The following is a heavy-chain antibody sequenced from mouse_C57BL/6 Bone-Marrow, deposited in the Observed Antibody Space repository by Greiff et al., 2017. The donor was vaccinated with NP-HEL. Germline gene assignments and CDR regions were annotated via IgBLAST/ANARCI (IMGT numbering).Heavy chain of an antibody. CDR2: IDPENGDT. V-gene: IGHV14-4*01. CDR1: GFNIKDDY. J-gene: IGHJ1*03. Sequence: QLKESGAELVRPGASVKLSCTASGFNIKDDYMHWVKQRPEQGLEWIGWIDPENGDTEYASKFQGKATITADTSSNTAYLQLSSLTSEDTAVYYCTDLLWYFDVWGTGTTVTVSS. CDR3: TDLLWYFDV. D-gene: IGHD2-1*01.